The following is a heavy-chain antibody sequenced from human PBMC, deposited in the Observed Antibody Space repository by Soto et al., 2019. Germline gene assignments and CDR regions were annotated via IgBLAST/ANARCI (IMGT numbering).Heavy chain of an antibody. CDR2: ISWNSGSI. D-gene: IGHD6-19*01. V-gene: IGHV3-9*01. CDR3: AKYTSSGWYVEPHAFDI. CDR1: GFTFDDYA. J-gene: IGHJ3*02. Sequence: GGSLRLSCAASGFTFDDYAMHWVRQAPGKGLEWVSGISWNSGSIGYADSVKGRFTISRDNAKNSLYLQMNSLRAEDTALYYCAKYTSSGWYVEPHAFDIWGQGTMVTVSS.